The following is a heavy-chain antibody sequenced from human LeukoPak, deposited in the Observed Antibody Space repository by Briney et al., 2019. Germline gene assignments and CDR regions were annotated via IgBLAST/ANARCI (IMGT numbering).Heavy chain of an antibody. J-gene: IGHJ6*02. CDR2: ISYDGSNK. CDR3: ARDLLRFLEWLYTTYYYYGMDV. D-gene: IGHD3-3*01. CDR1: GFIFSSYA. Sequence: PGGSLRLSCAASGFIFSSYAMHWVRQAPGKGLEGVAVISYDGSNKYYADSVKGRFTISRDNSKNTLYLQMNSLRAEDTAVYYCARDLLRFLEWLYTTYYYYGMDVWGQGTTVTVSS. V-gene: IGHV3-30-3*01.